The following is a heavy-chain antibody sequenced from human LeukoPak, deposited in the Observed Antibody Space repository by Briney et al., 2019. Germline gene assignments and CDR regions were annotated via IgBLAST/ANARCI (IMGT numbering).Heavy chain of an antibody. J-gene: IGHJ2*01. V-gene: IGHV3-7*03. CDR3: AMVWGPGDSSGGYWYFDL. D-gene: IGHD6-19*01. CDR1: GFNLKSYL. CDR2: IKQDGSEQ. Sequence: GESLRHSCSASGFNLKSYLLRWLRPAPGKGLEWVANIKQDGSEQYYVDSVKGRFTITRDNAKNSLYLQMNCLRAQDTAVYYCAMVWGPGDSSGGYWYFDLWGRGTLVTVSS.